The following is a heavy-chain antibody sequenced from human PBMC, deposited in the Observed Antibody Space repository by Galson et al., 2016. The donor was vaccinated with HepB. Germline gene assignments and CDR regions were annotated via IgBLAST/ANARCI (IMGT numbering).Heavy chain of an antibody. V-gene: IGHV3-7*01. D-gene: IGHD2-8*01. CDR1: EFTFPFYW. J-gene: IGHJ5*01. Sequence: SLRLSCAASEFTFPFYWMHWVRQAPGKGLEWVASIKEDGSEECYQQSLKGRFTISRDNAKGSVFLQMNRLRVEDTALYYCVRDIGYSTFDSWGQGTQVIVSA. CDR2: IKEDGSEE. CDR3: VRDIGYSTFDS.